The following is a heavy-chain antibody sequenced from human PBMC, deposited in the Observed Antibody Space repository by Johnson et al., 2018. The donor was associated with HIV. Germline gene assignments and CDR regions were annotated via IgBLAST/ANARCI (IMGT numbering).Heavy chain of an antibody. CDR1: GFTFSSYA. V-gene: IGHV3-23*04. D-gene: IGHD1-26*01. CDR2: ISASGGST. Sequence: EVQLVESGGGLVQPGGSLRLSCAASGFTFSSYAMSWVRQAPGKGLAWVSGISASGGSTYDADSVKGRFTISRDNSKNTLYLQMNSLRAEDTAVYYCARGWELLNDEFVVWGQGTMVTVSS. J-gene: IGHJ3*01. CDR3: ARGWELLNDEFVV.